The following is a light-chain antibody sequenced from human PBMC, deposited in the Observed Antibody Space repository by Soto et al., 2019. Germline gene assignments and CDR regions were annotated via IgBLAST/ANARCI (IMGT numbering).Light chain of an antibody. J-gene: IGLJ1*01. V-gene: IGLV1-44*01. CDR1: SSNIGRNT. CDR2: NNN. CDR3: SLYTSENTYV. Sequence: QSVLTQPPSASGTPGQRVTISCSGSSSNIGRNTANWYQQLPGTAPKLLIYNNNQRPSGVPDRFSGSKSGTSASLAISGLQSEHEADYYCSLYTSENTYVSGTGTKVTVL.